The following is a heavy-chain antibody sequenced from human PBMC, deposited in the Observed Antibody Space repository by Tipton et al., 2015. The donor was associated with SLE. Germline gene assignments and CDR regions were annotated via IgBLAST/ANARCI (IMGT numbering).Heavy chain of an antibody. CDR1: GFTFSSYG. Sequence: SLRLSCAASGFTFSSYGMHWVRQAPGKGLEWVAVIWYDGSNKYYADSVKGRFTISRDNSKNTLYLQMNSLRAEDTAVYYCVRGSWVMELGSAGDAFDIWGQGTMVTVSS. V-gene: IGHV3-33*01. J-gene: IGHJ3*02. D-gene: IGHD1-7*01. CDR3: VRGSWVMELGSAGDAFDI. CDR2: IWYDGSNK.